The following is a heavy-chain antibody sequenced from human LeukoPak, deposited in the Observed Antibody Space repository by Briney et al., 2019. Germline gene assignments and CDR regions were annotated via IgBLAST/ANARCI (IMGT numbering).Heavy chain of an antibody. D-gene: IGHD3-16*02. CDR3: ARSFHGQYYFDY. J-gene: IGHJ4*02. V-gene: IGHV1-69*01. Sequence: ASVKVSCKASGGTFSSYAISWVRQAPGQGLEWMGGIIPIFGTANYAQKFQGRVTITADESTSTAYMELSSLRSEDTAVYYCARSFHGQYYFDYWGQGTQVTVSS. CDR1: GGTFSSYA. CDR2: IIPIFGTA.